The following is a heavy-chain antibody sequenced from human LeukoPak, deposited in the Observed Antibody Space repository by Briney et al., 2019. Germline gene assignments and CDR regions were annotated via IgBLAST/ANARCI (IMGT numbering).Heavy chain of an antibody. CDR2: IYYSGST. CDR1: GGSISSSY. CDR3: AKTVFLGAWHFDY. J-gene: IGHJ4*02. D-gene: IGHD3-3*01. V-gene: IGHV4-59*08. Sequence: SETLSLTCTVSGGSISSSYWSWIRQPPGKGLEWIGYIYYSGSTNYNPSFKSRVAISVDTSKNQFSLKLSSVTAADTAVYYCAKTVFLGAWHFDYWGQGTLVTVSS.